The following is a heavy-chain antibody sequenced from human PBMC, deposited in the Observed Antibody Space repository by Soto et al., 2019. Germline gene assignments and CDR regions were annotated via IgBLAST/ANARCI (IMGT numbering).Heavy chain of an antibody. D-gene: IGHD6-6*01. CDR2: IYYSGST. CDR1: GGSISSYY. CDR3: ARVSSSSNSYYYYYGMDV. J-gene: IGHJ6*02. Sequence: PXETLSLTCTVAGGSISSYYWSWIRQPPGRGLEWIGYIYYSGSTNYNPSLKSRVTISVDTSKNQFSLKLSSVTAADTAVYYCARVSSSSNSYYYYYGMDVWGQGTTVTVSS. V-gene: IGHV4-59*01.